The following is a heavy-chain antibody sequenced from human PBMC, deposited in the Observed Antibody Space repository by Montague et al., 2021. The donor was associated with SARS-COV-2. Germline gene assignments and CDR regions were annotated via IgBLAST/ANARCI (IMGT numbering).Heavy chain of an antibody. V-gene: IGHV4-59*01. CDR1: GGSISSYY. Sequence: SETLSLICTVSGGSISSYYWSWIRQPPGKGLEWIGYIYYSGSTNYNPSLKSRVTISVDTSKNQFSLKLSSVTAADTAVYYCARARSGRLFDYWGQGTLVTVSS. CDR2: IYYSGST. CDR3: ARARSGRLFDY. D-gene: IGHD3-10*01. J-gene: IGHJ4*02.